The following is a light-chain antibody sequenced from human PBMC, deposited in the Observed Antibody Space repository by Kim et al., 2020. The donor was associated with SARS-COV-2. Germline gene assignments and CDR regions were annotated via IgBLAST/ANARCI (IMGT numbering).Light chain of an antibody. CDR1: QGIRDY. CDR2: AAS. CDR3: QSYNSAPQT. V-gene: IGKV1-27*01. J-gene: IGKJ2*01. Sequence: SASIGDRVTITCRASQGIRDYVAWYQQKPGEVPKLLIFAASTLRSGVPSRFSGGSSGTDFTLTISSLQPEDVATYYCQSYNSAPQTFGQGTKLEI.